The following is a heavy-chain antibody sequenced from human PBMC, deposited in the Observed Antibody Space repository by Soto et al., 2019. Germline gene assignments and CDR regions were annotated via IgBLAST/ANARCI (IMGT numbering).Heavy chain of an antibody. V-gene: IGHV3-74*01. CDR3: ARGGLSNSGTYSKGS. CDR2: IKTDGSST. CDR1: GFTFSSYW. D-gene: IGHD3-10*01. J-gene: IGHJ5*02. Sequence: EVQLEESGGGLVQPGGSLRLSCAASGFTFSSYWMHWVRQGPGKGLVWVSRIKTDGSSTNYADSVKGRFTISRDNAKNTRYLQMNSLRAEDTGVYYCARGGLSNSGTYSKGSWGQGTLVTVSS.